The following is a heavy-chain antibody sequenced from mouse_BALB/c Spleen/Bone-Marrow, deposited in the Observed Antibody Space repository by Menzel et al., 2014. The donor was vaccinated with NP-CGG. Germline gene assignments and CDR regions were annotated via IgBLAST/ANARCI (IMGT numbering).Heavy chain of an antibody. CDR1: GDSTTSGY. D-gene: IGHD4-1*01. CDR2: ISYTGNT. CDR3: ARSLGRFDY. Sequence: VQLKDSGPSLIKPSQTLSLPCSVTGDSTTSGYWNWIRKFPGNELEYMGYISYTGNTYYNPSLKSRISIARDTSKNQYYLQLHSGTTEDTATYFCARSLGRFDYWGQGATLTVSS. J-gene: IGHJ2*01. V-gene: IGHV3-8*02.